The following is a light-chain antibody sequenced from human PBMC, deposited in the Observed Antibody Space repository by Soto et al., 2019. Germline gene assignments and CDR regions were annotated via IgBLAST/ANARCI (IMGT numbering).Light chain of an antibody. CDR1: QSVLYSSNNKNY. CDR3: QQYYSTPFT. V-gene: IGKV4-1*01. CDR2: CAS. J-gene: IGKJ3*01. Sequence: DIVMTQSPDSLAVSLGERATINCKSSQSVLYSSNNKNYLAWYQQKPGQPPKLLIYCASTRDSGVPDRFSGSGSGTDFTLTISSLQAEDVAVYYCQQYYSTPFTFGPGTKVDIK.